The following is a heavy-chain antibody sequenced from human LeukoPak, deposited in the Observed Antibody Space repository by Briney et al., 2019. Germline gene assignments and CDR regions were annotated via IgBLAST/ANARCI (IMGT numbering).Heavy chain of an antibody. CDR1: GFTFSDYY. J-gene: IGHJ6*02. D-gene: IGHD4-23*01. V-gene: IGHV3-11*01. CDR2: ISSSGSTI. Sequence: PGGSLRLSCAASGFTFSDYYVSWIRQAPGKGLEWVSYISSSGSTIYCADSVKGRFTISRDNAKNSLYLQMNSLRAEDTAVYYYARDLVNYGMDVWGQGTTVTVSS. CDR3: ARDLVNYGMDV.